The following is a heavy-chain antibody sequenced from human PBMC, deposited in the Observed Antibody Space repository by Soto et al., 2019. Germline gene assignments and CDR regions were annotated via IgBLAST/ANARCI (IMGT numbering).Heavy chain of an antibody. D-gene: IGHD5-12*01. CDR1: GYTFTGYA. J-gene: IGHJ1*01. CDR2: ISAYNGKT. V-gene: IGHV1-18*01. CDR3: SRCSSGYGEDGFSLKY. Sequence: QVQLVQSGAEVKRPGASVKVSCKASGYTFTGYAFSWVRQAPGQGLEWMGWISAYNGKTIYSQKLQGRVTMTTDTSTSTVYMEVRSLGSDDTAVYYCSRCSSGYGEDGFSLKYWGQGTLVTVSS.